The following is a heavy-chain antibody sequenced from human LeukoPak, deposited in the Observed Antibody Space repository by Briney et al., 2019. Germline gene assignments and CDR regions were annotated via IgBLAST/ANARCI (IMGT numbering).Heavy chain of an antibody. CDR2: IYYSGST. Sequence: PSETLSLTCTVSGGSISSSSYYWGWIRQPPGKGLEWIGSIYYSGSTYYNPSLKSRVTISVDTSKNQFSLKLSSVTAADTAVYYCARHAWKLRYFDWLSSDYYYYMDVWGKGTTVTISS. D-gene: IGHD3-9*01. V-gene: IGHV4-39*01. J-gene: IGHJ6*03. CDR3: ARHAWKLRYFDWLSSDYYYYMDV. CDR1: GGSISSSSYY.